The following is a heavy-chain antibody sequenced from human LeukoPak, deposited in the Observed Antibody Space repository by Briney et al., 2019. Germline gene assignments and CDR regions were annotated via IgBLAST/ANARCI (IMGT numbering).Heavy chain of an antibody. J-gene: IGHJ5*02. CDR1: GFTFNLYA. V-gene: IGHV3-23*01. CDR2: ISDSGKYL. CDR3: VRWGTSCSGGTCYPDH. Sequence: GGSLRLSCAASGFTFNLYAMAWVRQTPEKGQEWVSIISDSGKYLYYAESVKGRFTVSRDNSRNTLYLHMSSLTVDDTALYYRVRWGTSCSGGTCYPDHWGQGTLVTVSS. D-gene: IGHD2-15*01.